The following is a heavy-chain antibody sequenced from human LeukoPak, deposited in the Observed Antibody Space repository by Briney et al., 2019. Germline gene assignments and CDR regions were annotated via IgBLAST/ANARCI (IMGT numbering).Heavy chain of an antibody. CDR3: ARDSSYAFDI. CDR1: GGSISSSSYY. CDR2: IYYSGST. J-gene: IGHJ3*02. V-gene: IGHV4-39*07. Sequence: PSETLSLTCTVSGGSISSSSYYWGWIRQPPGKGLEWIGSIYYSGSTSYNPSLKSRVTISVDTSKNQFSLKLSSVTAADTAVYSCARDSSYAFDIWGQGTMVTVSS.